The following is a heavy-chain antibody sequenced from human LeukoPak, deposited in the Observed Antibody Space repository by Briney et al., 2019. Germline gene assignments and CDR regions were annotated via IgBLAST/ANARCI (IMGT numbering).Heavy chain of an antibody. CDR3: AREGSYYDFWSGYYTNPPIGDY. V-gene: IGHV3-7*01. CDR1: GFTFSSYW. CDR2: IKQDGSEK. J-gene: IGHJ4*02. D-gene: IGHD3-3*01. Sequence: GGSLRLSCAASGFTFSSYWMSWVRQAPGKGLEWMANIKQDGSEKYYVDSVKGRFTISRDNAKNSLYLQMNSLRAEDTAVYYCAREGSYYDFWSGYYTNPPIGDYWGQGTLVTVSS.